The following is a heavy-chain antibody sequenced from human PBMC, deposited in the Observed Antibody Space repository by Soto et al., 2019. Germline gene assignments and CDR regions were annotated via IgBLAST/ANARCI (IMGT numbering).Heavy chain of an antibody. CDR1: GFTFSSYG. CDR3: GAYASYGMDV. D-gene: IGHD4-17*01. Sequence: QVQLVESGGGVVQPGRSLRLSCAASGFTFSSYGMHWVRQAPGKGLEWVAVIWYDGSNKYYADSVKGRFTISRDNSKNTLYLQMNSRRAEDTAVYYCGAYASYGMDVWGQGTTVTVSS. J-gene: IGHJ6*02. CDR2: IWYDGSNK. V-gene: IGHV3-33*01.